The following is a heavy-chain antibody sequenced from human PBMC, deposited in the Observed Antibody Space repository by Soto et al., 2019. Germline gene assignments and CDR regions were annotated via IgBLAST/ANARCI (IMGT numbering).Heavy chain of an antibody. V-gene: IGHV3-15*01. J-gene: IGHJ3*02. CDR1: GFSFINAW. D-gene: IGHD6-19*01. CDR2: IKTKSYGETT. Sequence: EVQLVESGGGVVKPGGSLRLSCAASGFSFINAWMTWVRQAPGRGLEWVGRIKTKSYGETTEYAAPVKGRFIISRDDLTNTLYLQMNSLQSEDTAVYYCLTASGWEEGSGAFDIWGQGTMVTVSS. CDR3: LTASGWEEGSGAFDI.